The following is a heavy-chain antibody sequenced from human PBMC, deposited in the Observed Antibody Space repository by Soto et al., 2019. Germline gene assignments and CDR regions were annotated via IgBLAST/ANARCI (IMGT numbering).Heavy chain of an antibody. V-gene: IGHV3-15*01. CDR3: TTGWSSKDY. CDR2: IKSKADGGTT. Sequence: EVQLVESGGGLVKPGGSLRLSCAASGFIFSNAWMSWVRQAPGTGLEWVGRIKSKADGGTTNYAAPVKGRFNISRDGSKNTLYLQMNGLKTEDTAVYYCTTGWSSKDYWGQGTLVTVSS. J-gene: IGHJ4*02. CDR1: GFIFSNAW. D-gene: IGHD3-3*01.